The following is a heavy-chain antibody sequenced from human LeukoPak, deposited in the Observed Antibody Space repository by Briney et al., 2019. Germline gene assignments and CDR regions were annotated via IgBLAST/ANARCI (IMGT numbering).Heavy chain of an antibody. J-gene: IGHJ5*02. CDR2: ISYDGSNK. CDR1: GFTFSSYA. CDR3: ARDQLARRSARFGP. Sequence: PGGSLRLSCAASGFTFSSYAMHWVRQAPGKGLEWVAVISYDGSNKYYADSVKGRFTISRDNSKNTLYLQMNSLRAEDTAVYYCARDQLARRSARFGPWGQGTLVTVSS. V-gene: IGHV3-30-3*01. D-gene: IGHD3-10*01.